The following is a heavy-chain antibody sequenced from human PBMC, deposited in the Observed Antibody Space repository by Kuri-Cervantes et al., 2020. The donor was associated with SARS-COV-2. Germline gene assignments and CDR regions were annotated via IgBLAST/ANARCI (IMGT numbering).Heavy chain of an antibody. CDR1: GGTFSSYA. Sequence: KISCKASGGTFSSYAISWVRQAPGQGLEWMGGIIPIFGTANYAQKFQGRVTITTDESTSTAYMELSSLRSEDTAVYYCAREGYEAANFDYWGQGTLVTVSS. CDR2: IIPIFGTA. D-gene: IGHD6-13*01. J-gene: IGHJ4*02. CDR3: AREGYEAANFDY. V-gene: IGHV1-69*05.